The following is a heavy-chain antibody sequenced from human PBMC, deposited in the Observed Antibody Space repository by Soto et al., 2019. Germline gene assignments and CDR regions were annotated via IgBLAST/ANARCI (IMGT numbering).Heavy chain of an antibody. CDR1: GFTFSDHA. Sequence: EEQLLESGGDWVQPGGSLRLSCAASGFTFSDHAMTWVRQAPGKGLQWVSTIDAGGGATWYADSVRGRFTISRDNSKNTLSLQMNHLRAEDTAVYYCEKDGHRHAWYYHMDVWGKGTTVTVSS. CDR3: EKDGHRHAWYYHMDV. CDR2: IDAGGGAT. J-gene: IGHJ6*03. D-gene: IGHD3-16*01. V-gene: IGHV3-23*01.